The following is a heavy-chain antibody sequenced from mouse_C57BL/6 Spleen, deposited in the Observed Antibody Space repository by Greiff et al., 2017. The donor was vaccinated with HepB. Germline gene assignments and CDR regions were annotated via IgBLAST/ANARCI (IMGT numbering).Heavy chain of an antibody. CDR2: ISSGGSYT. CDR3: ATHELGRDVVYFDV. Sequence: EVMLVESGGDLVKPGGSLKLSCAASGFTFSSYGMSWVRQTPDKRLEWVATISSGGSYTYYPDSVKGRFTISRDNAKNTLYLQMSSLKSEDTAMYYCATHELGRDVVYFDVWGAGTTVTVSS. J-gene: IGHJ1*01. CDR1: GFTFSSYG. D-gene: IGHD4-1*01. V-gene: IGHV5-6*01.